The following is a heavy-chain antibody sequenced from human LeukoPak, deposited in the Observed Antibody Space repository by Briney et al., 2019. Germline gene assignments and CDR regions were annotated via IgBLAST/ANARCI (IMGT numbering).Heavy chain of an antibody. CDR1: GYTFTSYW. V-gene: IGHV5-51*01. D-gene: IGHD3-9*01. Sequence: GESLQISCKGSGYTFTSYWIGWVRQMPGKGLEWMGIICPGDSDTRYSPSFQGQVTISADKSISTAYLQWSSLRASDTAMYYCARLAAGYYLGLYYYYMDVWGKGTTVTVSS. J-gene: IGHJ6*03. CDR2: ICPGDSDT. CDR3: ARLAAGYYLGLYYYYMDV.